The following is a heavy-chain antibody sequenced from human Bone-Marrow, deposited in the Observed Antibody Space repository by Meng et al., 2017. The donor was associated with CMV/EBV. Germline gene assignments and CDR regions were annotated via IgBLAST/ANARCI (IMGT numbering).Heavy chain of an antibody. CDR3: ASGPLAATPPYYYYYGMDV. Sequence: ASVKVSCKASGYTFTSYGISWVRQAPGQGLEWMGWISAYNGNTNYAQKLQGRVTMTTDTSTSTAYMELRSLRSDDTAVYYCASGPLAATPPYYYYYGMDVWGQGTTVTGSS. D-gene: IGHD2-15*01. CDR1: GYTFTSYG. V-gene: IGHV1-18*01. CDR2: ISAYNGNT. J-gene: IGHJ6*01.